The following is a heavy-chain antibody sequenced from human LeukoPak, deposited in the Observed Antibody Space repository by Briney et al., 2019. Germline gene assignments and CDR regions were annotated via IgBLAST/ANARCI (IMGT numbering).Heavy chain of an antibody. CDR1: GFTVCGNY. V-gene: IGHV3-66*02. J-gene: IGHJ4*02. CDR2: IYSSDNT. D-gene: IGHD3-16*01. Sequence: PGGSLRLSCAASGFTVCGNYMSWVRQAPGKGLEWVSVIYSSDNTYYIDSVKGRFTISRDNSKNTLYLQMNSLRAEDTAVYYCAGRRVLDASFDYWGQGTLVTVSS. CDR3: AGRRVLDASFDY.